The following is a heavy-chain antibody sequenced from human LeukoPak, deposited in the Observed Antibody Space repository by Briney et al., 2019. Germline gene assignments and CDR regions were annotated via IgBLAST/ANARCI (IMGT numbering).Heavy chain of an antibody. V-gene: IGHV3-9*01. Sequence: PDRSLTLSCAPSGFTFDDYAIHWVRQAPGKALEWVSGISWNSGSIGYADSVKGRFTISRDNAKNSLYLQMNSLRAEDTALYYCAKSRFGELLSHFDPWGQGTLVTVSS. J-gene: IGHJ5*02. CDR1: GFTFDDYA. CDR2: ISWNSGSI. CDR3: AKSRFGELLSHFDP. D-gene: IGHD3-10*01.